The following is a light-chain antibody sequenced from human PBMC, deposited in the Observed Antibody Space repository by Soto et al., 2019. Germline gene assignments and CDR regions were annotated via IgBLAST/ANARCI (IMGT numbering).Light chain of an antibody. CDR2: AAP. Sequence: DIQMTQSPSSVSASVGARVTITCRASHGISSWLAWYQQKPGKAPKLLIYAAPSSQSAAPSRFSGSGSGTDFTLTISSLQTEDFATYYCQQANSFPLTCGGGTKVDIK. V-gene: IGKV1-12*01. CDR1: HGISSW. J-gene: IGKJ4*01. CDR3: QQANSFPLT.